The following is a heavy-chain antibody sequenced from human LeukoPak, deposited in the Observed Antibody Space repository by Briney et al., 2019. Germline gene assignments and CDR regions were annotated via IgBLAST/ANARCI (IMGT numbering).Heavy chain of an antibody. Sequence: ASVKVSRKVSGYTLTELSMHWVRQAPGKGLEWMGGFDPEDGETIYAQKFQGRVTMTEDTSTDTAYMELRSLRSDDTAVYYCAREWGRRELLYPDYWGQGTLVTVSS. CDR2: FDPEDGET. D-gene: IGHD1-26*01. V-gene: IGHV1-24*01. CDR1: GYTLTELS. J-gene: IGHJ4*02. CDR3: AREWGRRELLYPDY.